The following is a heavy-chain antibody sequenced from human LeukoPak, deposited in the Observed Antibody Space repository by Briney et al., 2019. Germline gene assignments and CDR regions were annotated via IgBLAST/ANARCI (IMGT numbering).Heavy chain of an antibody. CDR2: IYYSGST. D-gene: IGHD5/OR15-5a*01. V-gene: IGHV4-39*07. Sequence: SETLCLTCTVSGGSISSSSYYWGWIRQPPGKGLEWIGSIYYSGSTYYNPSLKSRVTISVDTSKNQFSLKLSSVTAADTAVYYCARVTEVVYAYWYFDLWGRGTLVTVSS. CDR3: ARVTEVVYAYWYFDL. J-gene: IGHJ2*01. CDR1: GGSISSSSYY.